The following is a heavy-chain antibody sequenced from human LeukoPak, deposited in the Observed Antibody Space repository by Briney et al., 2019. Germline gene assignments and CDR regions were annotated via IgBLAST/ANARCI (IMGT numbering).Heavy chain of an antibody. D-gene: IGHD3-10*01. CDR3: AKREYYYGSGSSEFVY. J-gene: IGHJ4*02. CDR1: GITFSSFT. CDR2: ISSGSSYK. Sequence: GGSLRLSCAASGITFSSFTVNWVRQAPGKGLELVSSISSGSSYKYYADSVKGQFTISRDNSKNTLYLQMNSLRGEDTAVYYCAKREYYYGSGSSEFVYWGQGALVSVSS. V-gene: IGHV3-21*04.